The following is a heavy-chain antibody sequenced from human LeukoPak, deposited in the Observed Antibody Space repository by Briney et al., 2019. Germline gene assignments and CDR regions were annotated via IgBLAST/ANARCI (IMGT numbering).Heavy chain of an antibody. CDR2: INHSGST. J-gene: IGHJ4*02. Sequence: SETLSLTCAVYGGSFSGYYWSWIRQPPGKGLEWIGEINHSGSTNYNPSLKSRVTIPVDTSKNQFSLKLSSVTAADTAVYYCARRSNSGSYYWGQGTLVTVSS. V-gene: IGHV4-34*01. D-gene: IGHD1-26*01. CDR3: ARRSNSGSYY. CDR1: GGSFSGYY.